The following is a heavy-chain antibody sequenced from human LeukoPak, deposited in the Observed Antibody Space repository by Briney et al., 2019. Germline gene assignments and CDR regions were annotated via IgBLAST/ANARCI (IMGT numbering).Heavy chain of an antibody. Sequence: GESLKICCKGSGYSFTSYWIGWVRQMPGKGLEWMGIIYPGDSDTRYSPSFQGQVTISADKSINTAYLQWSSLKASDTAMYYSARLSRATGPFDYWGQGTLVTVSS. CDR1: GYSFTSYW. J-gene: IGHJ4*02. CDR3: ARLSRATGPFDY. CDR2: IYPGDSDT. V-gene: IGHV5-51*01. D-gene: IGHD1-26*01.